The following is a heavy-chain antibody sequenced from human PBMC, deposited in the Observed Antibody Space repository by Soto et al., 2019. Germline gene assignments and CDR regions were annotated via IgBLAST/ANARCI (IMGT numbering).Heavy chain of an antibody. CDR2: IYYSGST. J-gene: IGHJ4*02. CDR1: GGSISNYY. V-gene: IGHV4-59*08. Sequence: SETLSLTWTVSGGSISNYYWSLIRQPPGKGLEWIGYIYYSGSTNYNPSLKSRVTISVDTSKNQFSLKLSSVTAADTAVYYCARRYGYSFDYWGQGTLVTVSS. CDR3: ARRYGYSFDY. D-gene: IGHD1-1*01.